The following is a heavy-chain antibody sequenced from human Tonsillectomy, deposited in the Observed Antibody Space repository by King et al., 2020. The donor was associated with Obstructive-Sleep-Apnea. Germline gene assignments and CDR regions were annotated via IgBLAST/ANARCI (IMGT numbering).Heavy chain of an antibody. CDR2: INHSGSP. V-gene: IGHV4-34*01. Sequence: VQLQQWGAGLLKPSETLSLTCAVYGGSFSGYYWSWIRQPPGKGLEWIGEINHSGSPNYNPSLKSRVTISVDTSKNKFSLKLSSVTAADTAVYYCARVTFAIFGVVIIPDFNYGMDVWGQGTTVTVSS. J-gene: IGHJ6*02. CDR3: ARVTFAIFGVVIIPDFNYGMDV. D-gene: IGHD3-3*01. CDR1: GGSFSGYY.